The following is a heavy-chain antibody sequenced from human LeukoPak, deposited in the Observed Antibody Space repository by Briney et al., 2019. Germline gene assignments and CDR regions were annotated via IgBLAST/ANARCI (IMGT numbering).Heavy chain of an antibody. J-gene: IGHJ4*02. CDR3: ATLASGYSSPFDY. CDR2: IRSDGGST. Sequence: PGGSLRLSCAASGFTFSSYDMSWVRQAPGKGLEWVSFIRSDGGSTLYADSVKGRFTISRDNSRNTLYAEMTSLRAEDTAVYYCATLASGYSSPFDYWGQGTRVTVSS. CDR1: GFTFSSYD. D-gene: IGHD6-13*01. V-gene: IGHV3-23*01.